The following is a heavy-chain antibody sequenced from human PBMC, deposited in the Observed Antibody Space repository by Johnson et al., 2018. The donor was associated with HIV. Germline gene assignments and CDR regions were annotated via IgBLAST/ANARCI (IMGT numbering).Heavy chain of an antibody. CDR2: INWNGGST. V-gene: IGHV3-20*04. Sequence: VQLVESGGGVVRPGGSLRLSCTVSGFIFDHYGMNWVRQAPGKGLEWVSGINWNGGSTGYADSVKGRFTISRDNSKNTLYLQMNSLRAEDTAVYYCARDGGGLDHDAFDIWGQGTMVTVSS. CDR3: ARDGGGLDHDAFDI. J-gene: IGHJ3*02. CDR1: GFIFDHYG. D-gene: IGHD3/OR15-3a*01.